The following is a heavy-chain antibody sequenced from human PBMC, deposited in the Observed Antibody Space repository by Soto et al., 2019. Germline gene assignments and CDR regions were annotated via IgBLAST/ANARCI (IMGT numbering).Heavy chain of an antibody. V-gene: IGHV1-18*01. CDR2: ISAYNGNT. CDR3: ARTPYDILTGYYSTVDY. CDR1: GYTFTSYG. Sequence: ASVKVSCKASGYTFTSYGISWVRQAPGQGLEWMGWISAYNGNTNYAQKLQGRVTMTTDTSTSTAYMELRSLRSDDTAVYYCARTPYDILTGYYSTVDYWGQGTLVSVS. D-gene: IGHD3-9*01. J-gene: IGHJ4*02.